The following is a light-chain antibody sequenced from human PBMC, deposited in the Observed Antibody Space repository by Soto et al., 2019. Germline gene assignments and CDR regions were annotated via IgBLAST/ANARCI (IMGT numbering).Light chain of an antibody. V-gene: IGLV2-14*01. CDR2: QVT. CDR1: SXDIGGYYY. Sequence: QSVLTQPASVSGSPGQSVTISCTGTSXDIGGYYYVSWYQHHPGKAPKLLIYQVTNRPSRVSNRFSGSKSGNTASLTISGLQADDEADYYCTSYSSSDIFYVFGTGTKVTVL. J-gene: IGLJ1*01. CDR3: TSYSSSDIFYV.